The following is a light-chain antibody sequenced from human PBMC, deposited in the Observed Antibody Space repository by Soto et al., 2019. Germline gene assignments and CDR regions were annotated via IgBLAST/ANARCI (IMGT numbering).Light chain of an antibody. J-gene: IGKJ1*01. CDR2: GAS. CDR3: QQYDSSPWT. CDR1: QSVSSSF. V-gene: IGKV3-20*01. Sequence: EIVLTQSPGTLSLSPGEIATLSCRASQSVSSSFLAWYQLKPGQAPRLLIYGASSRATGIPDRFSGSGSGTDFTLTISSLEPEGFAVYYCQQYDSSPWTFVQGTKVEIK.